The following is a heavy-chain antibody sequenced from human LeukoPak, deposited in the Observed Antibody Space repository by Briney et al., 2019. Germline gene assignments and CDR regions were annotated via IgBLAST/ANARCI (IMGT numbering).Heavy chain of an antibody. J-gene: IGHJ4*02. CDR2: INSDGSNT. CDR3: AKPYYYGSRSYMDY. V-gene: IGHV3-74*01. Sequence: GGSLRLSCAASGFTFSSNWMHWVRQVPGKGLVWVSRINSDGSNTSYADSVTGRFTISRDNSRDTLYLQMNSLKVEDTAVYYCAKPYYYGSRSYMDYWGQGTLVTVSS. CDR1: GFTFSSNW. D-gene: IGHD3-10*01.